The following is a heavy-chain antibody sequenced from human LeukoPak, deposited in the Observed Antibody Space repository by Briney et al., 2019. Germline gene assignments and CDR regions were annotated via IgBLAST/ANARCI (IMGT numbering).Heavy chain of an antibody. CDR3: AVISNDRAWHALDN. D-gene: IGHD1-1*01. V-gene: IGHV4-34*01. CDR1: GGSFSSYY. Sequence: SETLSLTCAVYGGSFSSYYWSWIRQPPGKGLEWIGNINHSGSTNYNPSLKSRVTISVDTTKNKFSLKLSSVTAADTAVYYCAVISNDRAWHALDNWGQGTLVTVSS. J-gene: IGHJ4*02. CDR2: INHSGST.